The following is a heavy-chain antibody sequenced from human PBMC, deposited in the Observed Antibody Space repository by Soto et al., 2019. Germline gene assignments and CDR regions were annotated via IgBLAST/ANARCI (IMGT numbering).Heavy chain of an antibody. D-gene: IGHD5-12*01. CDR1: GFTFSSYA. J-gene: IGHJ4*02. CDR3: VKSRGGNNFDFFD. CDR2: ISGSGGST. V-gene: IGHV3-23*01. Sequence: GGSLRLSCAASGFTFSSYAMSWVRQAPGKGLEWVSAISGSGGSTYYADSVKGRFTISGDNSKDTLYLQMSSLSADDTAVYYCVKSRGGNNFDFFDWGQGALVTVSS.